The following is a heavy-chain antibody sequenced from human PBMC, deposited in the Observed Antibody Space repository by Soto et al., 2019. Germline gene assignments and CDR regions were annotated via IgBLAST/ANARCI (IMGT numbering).Heavy chain of an antibody. V-gene: IGHV4-59*01. D-gene: IGHD4-17*01. Sequence: QVQLQESGPGLVKPSETLSLTCTVSGGSISDFYWSWIRQPPGKGPEYIGYIQVGGGTNYNPSLESRVAILVDPSKNQFSLRLTSVTAADTAVYYCARGFGVTTNPPGHWGQGTLVTVSS. CDR3: ARGFGVTTNPPGH. J-gene: IGHJ4*02. CDR1: GGSISDFY. CDR2: IQVGGGT.